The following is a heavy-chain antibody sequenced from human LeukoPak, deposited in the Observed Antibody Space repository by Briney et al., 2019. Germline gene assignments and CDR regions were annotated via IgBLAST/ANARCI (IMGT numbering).Heavy chain of an antibody. Sequence: SETLSLTCAVYGGSFSGYYWSWIRQPPGKGLEWIGEINHSGSTNYNPSLKSRVTISVDTSKNQFSLKLSSVTAADTAVYYCARVVRGPGPSNWFDPWGQGTLVTVSS. J-gene: IGHJ5*02. CDR3: ARVVRGPGPSNWFDP. V-gene: IGHV4-34*01. CDR2: INHSGST. CDR1: GGSFSGYY. D-gene: IGHD3-10*01.